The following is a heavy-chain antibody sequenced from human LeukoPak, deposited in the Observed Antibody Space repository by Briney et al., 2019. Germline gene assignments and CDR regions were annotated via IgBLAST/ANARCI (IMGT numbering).Heavy chain of an antibody. J-gene: IGHJ6*03. CDR3: AIDEGIAVAGTSPGSYYYYYMDV. V-gene: IGHV1-69*06. Sequence: ASVKVSCKASGVTFSSYAISWVRQAPGQGLEWMGRIIPIFGTANYAQKFQGRVTITADKSTSTAYMELSSLRSEDTAVYYCAIDEGIAVAGTSPGSYYYYYMDVWGKGTTVTVSS. D-gene: IGHD6-19*01. CDR1: GVTFSSYA. CDR2: IIPIFGTA.